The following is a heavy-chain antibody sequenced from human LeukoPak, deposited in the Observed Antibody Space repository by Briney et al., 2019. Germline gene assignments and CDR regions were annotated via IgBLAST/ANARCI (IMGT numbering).Heavy chain of an antibody. D-gene: IGHD3-22*01. V-gene: IGHV1-69*01. CDR2: IIPIFGTA. CDR1: GGTFSSYA. Sequence: SVNVSCKASGGTFSSYAISWVRQAPGQGLEWMGGIIPIFGTANYAQKFQGRVTITADESTSTAYMELSSLRSEDTAVYYCASERRRDYDSSRFAFDIWGQGTMVTVSS. CDR3: ASERRRDYDSSRFAFDI. J-gene: IGHJ3*02.